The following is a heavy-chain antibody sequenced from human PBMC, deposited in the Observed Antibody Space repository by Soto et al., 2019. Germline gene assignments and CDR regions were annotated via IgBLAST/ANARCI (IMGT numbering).Heavy chain of an antibody. D-gene: IGHD2-15*01. CDR1: GYTFTSYD. Sequence: ASVKVSCKASGYTFTSYDINWVRQATGQGFEWMGWMNPNSGNTGYAQKFQGRVTMTRDTSITTAYMELSSLRAEDTAVYYCARVYCSGGSCYHLDYWGQGTLVPVSS. V-gene: IGHV1-8*01. CDR2: MNPNSGNT. J-gene: IGHJ4*02. CDR3: ARVYCSGGSCYHLDY.